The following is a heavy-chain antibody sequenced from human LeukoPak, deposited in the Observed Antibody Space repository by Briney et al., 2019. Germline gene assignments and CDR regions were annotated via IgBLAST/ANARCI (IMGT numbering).Heavy chain of an antibody. D-gene: IGHD1-26*01. Sequence: SSETLSLTCTVSGGSISSYYWSWSRQPPAKGLEWIGYIYHSRSTNYNPSLKSRVTISVDTSKNQFSLKLSSVTAADTAVYYCARNIVSRPDWYFDLWGRGTLVTVSS. CDR3: ARNIVSRPDWYFDL. CDR1: GGSISSYY. V-gene: IGHV4-59*01. J-gene: IGHJ2*01. CDR2: IYHSRST.